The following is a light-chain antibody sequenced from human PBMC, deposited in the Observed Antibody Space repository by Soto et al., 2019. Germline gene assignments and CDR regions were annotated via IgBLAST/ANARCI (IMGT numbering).Light chain of an antibody. CDR2: AAS. CDR1: QAISFY. Sequence: IQLTQSPSSLSASVGDRVTITCRASQAISFYVAWHQQRPGRAPQLLIYAASALQTGVPSRFSGGFSGTEFTLTISSLQPEDFATYYCQQLYRYPITFGQGTRLEIK. J-gene: IGKJ5*01. V-gene: IGKV1-9*01. CDR3: QQLYRYPIT.